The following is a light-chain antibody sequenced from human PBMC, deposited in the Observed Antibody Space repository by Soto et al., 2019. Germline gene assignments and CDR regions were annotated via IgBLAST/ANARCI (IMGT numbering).Light chain of an antibody. CDR1: QSIRNC. CDR3: QQYNNWPKT. Sequence: RVTKSPATVPSSIGERVTITCRASQSIRNCLAWYQQKPGTAPRVLIYHASNRQSGVPSRFSGSGSGTEFTLTISSLQPDDFATYYCQQYNNWPKTFGQGTKVDI. CDR2: HAS. V-gene: IGKV1-5*01. J-gene: IGKJ1*01.